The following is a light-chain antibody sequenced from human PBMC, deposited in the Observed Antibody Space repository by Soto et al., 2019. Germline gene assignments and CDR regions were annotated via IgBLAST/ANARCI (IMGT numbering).Light chain of an antibody. Sequence: EIIMTQSPATLSVSPGERATLSCRATQSVSSHLAWYQQKNGQAPRLLIYHSSSSAPGIPARFSGSGSGTEFSLPISSLQSEYFAVYYCQQYHTWRPSTTFGQGTRLEIK. CDR1: QSVSSH. CDR3: QQYHTWRPSTT. V-gene: IGKV3D-15*01. CDR2: HSS. J-gene: IGKJ5*01.